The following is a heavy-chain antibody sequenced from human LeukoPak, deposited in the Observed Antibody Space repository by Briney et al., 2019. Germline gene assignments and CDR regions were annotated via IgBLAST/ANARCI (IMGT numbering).Heavy chain of an antibody. Sequence: ASVTVSFKASGYTFTSYDINWVRQAPGQGLEWMGWMNPNSGNTGYAQKFQGRVTMTRNTSISTAYMELSSLRSEDTAVYYCARVPTTKASTVTTIWFDPWGQGTLVTVSS. CDR1: GYTFTSYD. D-gene: IGHD4-17*01. J-gene: IGHJ5*02. V-gene: IGHV1-8*01. CDR2: MNPNSGNT. CDR3: ARVPTTKASTVTTIWFDP.